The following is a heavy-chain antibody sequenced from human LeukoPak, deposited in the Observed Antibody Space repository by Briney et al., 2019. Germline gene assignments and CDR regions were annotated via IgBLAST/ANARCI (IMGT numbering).Heavy chain of an antibody. CDR3: ARDHDCGPDY. V-gene: IGHV1-2*02. J-gene: IGHJ4*02. CDR2: IKPDSGAT. D-gene: IGHD4/OR15-4a*01. CDR1: GYTFTVHY. Sequence: ASVKVSCKASGYTFTVHYLHWLRHAPGQGLEWMGWIKPDSGATNFAQNFQGRVTMTSDTSINTAYMELSSLTSDDTALYYCARDHDCGPDYWGQGTLVTVSA.